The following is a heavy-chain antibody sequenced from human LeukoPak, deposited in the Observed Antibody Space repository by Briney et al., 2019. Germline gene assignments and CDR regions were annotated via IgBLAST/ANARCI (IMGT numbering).Heavy chain of an antibody. D-gene: IGHD2-2*01. J-gene: IGHJ5*02. V-gene: IGHV4-38-2*01. CDR3: ARFGSTSGRGFDP. CDR1: GYSISSGYN. CDR2: LSHSGST. Sequence: SETLSLTCDVSGYSISSGYNWGWIRQPPGKGLEWIGTLSHSGSTYYNPSLKSRITMTMDTSKNQFSLQLTSVTAADTAVYFCARFGSTSGRGFDPWGQGTLVTVSS.